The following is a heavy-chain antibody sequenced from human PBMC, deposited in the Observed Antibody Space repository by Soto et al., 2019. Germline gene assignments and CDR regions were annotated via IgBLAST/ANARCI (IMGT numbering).Heavy chain of an antibody. D-gene: IGHD3-16*01. Sequence: SETLSLTCTVSGGSISSYYWSWIRQPAGKGLEWVGRLYTSGSTNYNPSLKSRVTMSLDTSKNHFSLKLSSVTAADTAVYYCARELIVGGTSWDYWGQGTLVTVSS. J-gene: IGHJ4*02. CDR2: LYTSGST. CDR3: ARELIVGGTSWDY. CDR1: GGSISSYY. V-gene: IGHV4-4*07.